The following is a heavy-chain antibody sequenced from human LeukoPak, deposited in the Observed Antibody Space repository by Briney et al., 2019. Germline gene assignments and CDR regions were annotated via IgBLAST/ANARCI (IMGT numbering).Heavy chain of an antibody. CDR2: IHYSGST. D-gene: IGHD1-26*01. V-gene: IGHV4-59*08. CDR1: GGSMNTYF. CDR3: ARHKTGGTYPLDY. J-gene: IGHJ4*02. Sequence: SETLSLTCTVSGGSMNTYFWSWIRQPPGTGLEWIGHIHYSGSTTYNPSLKSRVTISVDVSENQFSLKLSSVTAADTAVYYCARHKTGGTYPLDYWGQGTLVTVSS.